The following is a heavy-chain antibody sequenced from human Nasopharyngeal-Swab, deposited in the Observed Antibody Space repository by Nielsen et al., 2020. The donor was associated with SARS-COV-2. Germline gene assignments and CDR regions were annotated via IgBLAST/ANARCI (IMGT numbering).Heavy chain of an antibody. CDR2: IYYSGST. D-gene: IGHD6-13*01. CDR3: ARKVGTWGYSTS. J-gene: IGHJ4*02. V-gene: IGHV4-59*01. Sequence: WIRQPPGKGLEWIGYIYYSGSTNYNPSLKSRVTISVDTSKNQFSLKLSSVTAADTAVYYCARKVGTWGYSTSWGQGTLVTVSS.